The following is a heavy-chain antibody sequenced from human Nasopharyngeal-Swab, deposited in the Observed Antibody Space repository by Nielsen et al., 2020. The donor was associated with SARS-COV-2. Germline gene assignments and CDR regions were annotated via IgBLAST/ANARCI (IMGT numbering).Heavy chain of an antibody. CDR2: IGDKAHNYPT. CDR1: GFVFSGSA. CDR3: TTDYYFDY. V-gene: IGHV3-73*01. J-gene: IGHJ4*02. Sequence: GGSLRLSCAASGFVFSGSAIHWVPQASGRGLELVGRIGDKAHNYPTTYAASVKGRFTISRDDSKNTAFLQMDSLNTEDTALYYCTTDYYFDYWGQGTLVTVSS. D-gene: IGHD4/OR15-4a*01.